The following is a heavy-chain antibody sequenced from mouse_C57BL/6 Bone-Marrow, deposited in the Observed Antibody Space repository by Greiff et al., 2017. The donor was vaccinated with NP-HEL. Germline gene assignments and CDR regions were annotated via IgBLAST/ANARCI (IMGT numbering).Heavy chain of an antibody. CDR3: ARLGSSHFDY. D-gene: IGHD1-1*01. CDR1: GYTFTSYW. J-gene: IGHJ2*01. CDR2: IHPNSGST. Sequence: QVQLKQPGAELVKPGASVKLSCKASGYTFTSYWMHWVKQRPGQGLEWIGMIHPNSGSTNYNEKFKSKATLTVDKSSSTAYMQRSSLTAEDSAVYYCARLGSSHFDYWGQGTTLTVSS. V-gene: IGHV1-64*01.